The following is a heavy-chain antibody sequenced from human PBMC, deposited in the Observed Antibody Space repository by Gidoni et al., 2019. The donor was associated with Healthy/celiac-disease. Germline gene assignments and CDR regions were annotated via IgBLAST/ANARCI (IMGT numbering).Heavy chain of an antibody. CDR3: EIHESSGWFLTMYYFDY. D-gene: IGHD6-19*01. CDR2: IDYSGRT. V-gene: IGHV4-39*01. Sequence: QLQLQESGPGLVKPSETLSLPCPVSGGSIISRSYYWGWIRQPPGKGLEWIVSIDYSGRTYYNPALKSRVNIYVDTAKNQFSLKLSSVTAADTAVYYCEIHESSGWFLTMYYFDYWGQGTLVTVSS. CDR1: GGSIISRSYY. J-gene: IGHJ4*02.